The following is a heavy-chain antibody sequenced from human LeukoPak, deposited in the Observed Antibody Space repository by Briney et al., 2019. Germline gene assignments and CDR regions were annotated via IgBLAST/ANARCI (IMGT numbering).Heavy chain of an antibody. J-gene: IGHJ6*03. CDR3: ARDTDDYYYYMDV. CDR1: GYTFTGYY. CDR2: INPNSGGT. V-gene: IGHV1-2*02. Sequence: ASVKVSCKASGYTFTGYYMHWVRQAPGQGLEWMGWINPNSGGTNYAQKFQGRVTMTRDTSISTAYMELSRLRSDDTAVYYCARDTDDYYYYMDVWGKGTTVTVSS.